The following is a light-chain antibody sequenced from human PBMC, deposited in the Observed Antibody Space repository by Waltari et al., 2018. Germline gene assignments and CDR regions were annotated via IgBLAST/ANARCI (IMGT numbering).Light chain of an antibody. CDR2: CAS. J-gene: IGKJ5*01. CDR3: QQYHSIPIT. V-gene: IGKV4-1*01. Sequence: DIVMTQSPQSLTVSLGERPPLNCTSSPSVLYSSNTKNFLGWYQQKPGQPPKFLIFCASIRESGVPDRFNGSGSGTDFTLTSTRLQAEDVAIYYCQQYHSIPITFGQGTRLEIK. CDR1: PSVLYSSNTKNF.